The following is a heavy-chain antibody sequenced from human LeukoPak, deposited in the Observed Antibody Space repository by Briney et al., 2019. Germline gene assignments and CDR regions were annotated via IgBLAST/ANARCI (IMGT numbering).Heavy chain of an antibody. J-gene: IGHJ4*02. CDR1: VGSFSGYY. CDR2: INYWGST. V-gene: IGHV4-34*01. Sequence: SGTLSLTCAVYVGSFSGYYWSWISQPPGKGLEWIGEINYWGSTNYNPSLKSRVPISVDTSKNQLSLKLSSVTSEDTAGYYCARGGYSYGYGVGNDYWGQGTLVTVSS. D-gene: IGHD5-18*01. CDR3: ARGGYSYGYGVGNDY.